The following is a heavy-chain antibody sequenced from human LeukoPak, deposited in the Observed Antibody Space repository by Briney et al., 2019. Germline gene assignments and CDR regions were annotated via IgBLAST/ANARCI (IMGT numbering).Heavy chain of an antibody. CDR3: ARAGYYGVDAFDL. CDR1: GFIIGSYW. V-gene: IGHV3-7*01. Sequence: GGSLRLSCVASGFIIGSYWMSWVRQAPGKGLEWVANIRQDGSEKYYVDSVKGRLTISRDNAKNSLYLQMNNLTAADTAIYYCARAGYYGVDAFDLWGQGTRVTVSS. CDR2: IRQDGSEK. J-gene: IGHJ3*01. D-gene: IGHD2/OR15-2a*01.